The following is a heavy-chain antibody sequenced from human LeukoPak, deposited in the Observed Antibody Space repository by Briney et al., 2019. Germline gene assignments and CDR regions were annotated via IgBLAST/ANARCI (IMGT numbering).Heavy chain of an antibody. CDR3: ARVVNYYDSSGYYSGWFDP. D-gene: IGHD3-22*01. J-gene: IGHJ5*02. CDR1: GGSISSSSYY. CDR2: IYYSGST. V-gene: IGHV4-39*07. Sequence: SETLSLTCTVSGGSISSSSYYWGWIRQPPGKGLEWIGSIYYSGSTNYNPSLKSRVTISVDTPKNQFSLKLSSVTAADTAVYYCARVVNYYDSSGYYSGWFDPWGQGTLVTVSS.